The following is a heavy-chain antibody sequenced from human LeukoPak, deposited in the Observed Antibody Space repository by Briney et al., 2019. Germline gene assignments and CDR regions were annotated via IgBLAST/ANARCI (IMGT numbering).Heavy chain of an antibody. V-gene: IGHV3-23*01. CDR1: GFTFSSYA. CDR3: ALHHGSYYLGRWFDP. J-gene: IGHJ5*02. D-gene: IGHD1-26*01. CDR2: ISGSGGSP. Sequence: GGSLRLSCAASGFTFSSYAMSWVRQAPGKGLEWFSAISGSGGSPYYADSVKGRFTISRDNCKNTLYLQMNSLRADDTAVYYCALHHGSYYLGRWFDPWGQGTLVTVSS.